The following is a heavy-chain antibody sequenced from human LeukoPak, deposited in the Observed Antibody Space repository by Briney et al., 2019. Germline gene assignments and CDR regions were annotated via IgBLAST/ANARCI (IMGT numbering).Heavy chain of an antibody. D-gene: IGHD5-24*01. CDR3: ARDCPLGGYNFCFDY. J-gene: IGHJ4*02. CDR2: IYHRGNT. Sequence: PSETLSLTCTVSGGSISSNNWWSWVRQPPGKGLEGMGEIYHRGNTNYNPSLQRRVTISVDKSKHQFSLKVPSVTAADTAVYYCARDCPLGGYNFCFDYWGQGTLVTVSS. CDR1: GGSISSNNW. V-gene: IGHV4-4*02.